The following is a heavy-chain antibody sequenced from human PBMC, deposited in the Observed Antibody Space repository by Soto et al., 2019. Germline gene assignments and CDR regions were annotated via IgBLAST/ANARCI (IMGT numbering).Heavy chain of an antibody. CDR2: ISWDDDK. CDR1: GFSLSSSGVG. Sequence: QITLKESGPALVKPTQTLTLTCTFSGFSLSSSGVGVGWIRQPPGKALEWLALISWDDDKRYSPSLKTRLTITMDTSKNQVVLTMTNMDPVDTATYYCAHSDEVLNGEEYYYYFYGMDVWGQGTAVTVSS. D-gene: IGHD2-8*01. V-gene: IGHV2-5*02. J-gene: IGHJ6*02. CDR3: AHSDEVLNGEEYYYYFYGMDV.